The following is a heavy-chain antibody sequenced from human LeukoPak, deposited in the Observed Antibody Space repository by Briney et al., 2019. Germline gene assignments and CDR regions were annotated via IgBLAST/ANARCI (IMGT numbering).Heavy chain of an antibody. CDR1: GFTFDDYT. CDR2: ISWDGGST. V-gene: IGHV3-43*01. Sequence: PGGSLRLSCAASGFTFDDYTMHWVRQAPGKGLEWVSLISWDGGSTYYADSMKGRFTISRDNSKNSLYLQMNSLRTEDTALYYCAKDISLRGWLHFDYWGQGTLVTVSS. CDR3: AKDISLRGWLHFDY. J-gene: IGHJ4*02. D-gene: IGHD5-18*01.